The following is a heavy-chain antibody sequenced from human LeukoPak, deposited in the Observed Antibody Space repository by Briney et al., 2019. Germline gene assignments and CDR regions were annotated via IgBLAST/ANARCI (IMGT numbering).Heavy chain of an antibody. CDR2: IWYDGSNK. CDR1: GFTFSSYG. CDR3: AREVRYCSGGSCYPYYYYYGMDV. Sequence: PGGSLRLSCAASGFTFSSYGMHWVRQAPGKGLEWVAVIWYDGSNKYYADSVKGRFTISRDNSKNTLYLQMNSLRAEDTAVYYCAREVRYCSGGSCYPYYYYYGMDVWGQGTTVTVSS. J-gene: IGHJ6*02. V-gene: IGHV3-33*01. D-gene: IGHD2-15*01.